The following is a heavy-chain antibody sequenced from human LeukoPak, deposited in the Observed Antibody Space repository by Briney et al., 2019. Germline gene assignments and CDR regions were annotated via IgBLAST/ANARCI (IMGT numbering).Heavy chain of an antibody. CDR1: GDSIRSYY. CDR3: ARGRARDGSYPWLDS. Sequence: PSETLSLTCAVSGDSIRSYYWTWIRQSPGKGLAWIGYIFYSGSTNYSHSLKSRVTISVDTSNNQFSLQLKSVTAADTAIYFCARGRARDGSYPWLDSWGQGTLVTVSS. D-gene: IGHD3-16*02. J-gene: IGHJ5*01. V-gene: IGHV4-59*01. CDR2: IFYSGST.